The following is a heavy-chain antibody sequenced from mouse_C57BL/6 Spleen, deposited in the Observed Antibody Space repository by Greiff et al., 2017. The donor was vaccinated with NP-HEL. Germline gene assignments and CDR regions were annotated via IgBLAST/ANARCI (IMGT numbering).Heavy chain of an antibody. V-gene: IGHV1-4*01. CDR3: AIYGYRGETDY. J-gene: IGHJ2*01. Sequence: QVQLQQSGAELARPGASVKMSCKASGYTFTSYTMHWVKQRPGQGLAWIGYINPSSGYTKYNQKVKDKATLPADKSSNTAYMQLSSLTSEDSAVYYCAIYGYRGETDYWGQGTTLTVSS. D-gene: IGHD2-2*01. CDR2: INPSSGYT. CDR1: GYTFTSYT.